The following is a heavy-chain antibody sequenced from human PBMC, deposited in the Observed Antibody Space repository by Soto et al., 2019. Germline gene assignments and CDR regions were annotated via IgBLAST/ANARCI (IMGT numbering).Heavy chain of an antibody. Sequence: ASVKVSCKASGGTFSSYAISWVRQAPGQGLEWMGGIIPIFGTANYAQKFQGRVTITADESTSTAYMELSSLRSEDTAVYYCARSRDIVVVPAAMEGYYYMDVWGKGTTVTVSS. CDR2: IIPIFGTA. CDR3: ARSRDIVVVPAAMEGYYYMDV. CDR1: GGTFSSYA. V-gene: IGHV1-69*13. J-gene: IGHJ6*03. D-gene: IGHD2-2*01.